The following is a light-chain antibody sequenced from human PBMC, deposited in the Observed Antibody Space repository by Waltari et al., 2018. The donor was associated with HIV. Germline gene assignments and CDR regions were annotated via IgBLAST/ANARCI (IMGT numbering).Light chain of an antibody. CDR3: GTWDSSLSAVV. CDR1: SSNIGNNY. V-gene: IGLV1-51*01. Sequence: QSVFTQPPSVSDAPGQKVTISCSGTSSNIGNNYVSWYQQLPGTAPKLLIYDNNKRPSGIPDRFSGSKSGTSATLGITGLQTGDEADYYCGTWDSSLSAVVFGGGTKLTVL. J-gene: IGLJ2*01. CDR2: DNN.